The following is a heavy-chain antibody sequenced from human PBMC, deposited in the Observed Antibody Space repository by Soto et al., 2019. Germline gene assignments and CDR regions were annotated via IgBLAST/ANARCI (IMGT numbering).Heavy chain of an antibody. CDR3: XXXGQYAPSYF. CDR1: GGSISSYY. J-gene: IGHJ4*02. V-gene: IGHV4-59*01. Sequence: QVQLQESGPGLVKPSETLSLTCTVSGGSISSYYWSWIRQPPGKGLEWIGYIYHSGSTNHSPPLKSRVTISXXXXXXXXXXXXXXXXXXXXXXXXXXXXGQYAPSYFWGQGTLVTVSS. CDR2: IYHSGST.